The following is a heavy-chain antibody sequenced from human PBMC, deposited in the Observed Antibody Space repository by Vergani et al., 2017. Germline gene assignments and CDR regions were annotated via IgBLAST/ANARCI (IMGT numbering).Heavy chain of an antibody. D-gene: IGHD2-15*01. J-gene: IGHJ4*02. CDR3: TRDIPKTRGGDY. CDR1: GFTFGDYA. CDR2: IRSKAYGGTT. Sequence: EVQLVESGGGLVQPGRSLRLSCTASGFTFGDYAMSWFRQAPGKGLEWVGFIRSKAYGGTTEYAASVKGRLTISRDDSKSIAYLQMNSLKTEDTAVYYWTRDIPKTRGGDYWGQGTLVTVSS. V-gene: IGHV3-49*03.